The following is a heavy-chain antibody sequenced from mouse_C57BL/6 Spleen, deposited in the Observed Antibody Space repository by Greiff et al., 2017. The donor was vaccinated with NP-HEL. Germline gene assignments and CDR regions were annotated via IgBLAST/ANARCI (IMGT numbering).Heavy chain of an antibody. CDR2: INPSSGYT. Sequence: VQLKESGAELARPGASVKMSCKASGYTFTSYTMHWVKQRPGQGLEWIGYINPSSGYTKYNQKFKDKATLTADKSSSTAYMQLSSLTSEDSAVYYCALYDYDGGFDYWGQGTTLTVSS. CDR1: GYTFTSYT. V-gene: IGHV1-4*01. CDR3: ALYDYDGGFDY. D-gene: IGHD2-4*01. J-gene: IGHJ2*01.